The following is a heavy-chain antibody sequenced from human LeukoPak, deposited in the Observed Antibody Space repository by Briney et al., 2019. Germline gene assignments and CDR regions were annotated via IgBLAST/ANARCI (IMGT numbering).Heavy chain of an antibody. CDR3: ARIRDGYNDAYDI. Sequence: GASVKVSCKASGYTFTSYYIHLVRQAPRQGFEWMAIINPSDGSTTNSQKFQGRVTMTRDTSTSTVYMELSGLRSEDTALYYCARIRDGYNDAYDIWGQGTMVTVSS. CDR1: GYTFTSYY. CDR2: INPSDGST. V-gene: IGHV1-46*01. D-gene: IGHD5-24*01. J-gene: IGHJ3*02.